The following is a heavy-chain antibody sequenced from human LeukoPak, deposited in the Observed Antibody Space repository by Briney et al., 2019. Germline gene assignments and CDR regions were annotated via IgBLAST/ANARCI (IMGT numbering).Heavy chain of an antibody. CDR1: GFTFSSYA. CDR3: ASHDSGWPDFDY. J-gene: IGHJ4*02. D-gene: IGHD6-19*01. CDR2: ISESGGST. V-gene: IGHV3-23*01. Sequence: PGGSLRLSCAASGFTFSSYAMSWVRQAPGKGLAWVSAISESGGSTYYADSVKGRFTISRDNSKNTLYLQMNSLRAEDTAAYYCASHDSGWPDFDYWGQGTLVTVSS.